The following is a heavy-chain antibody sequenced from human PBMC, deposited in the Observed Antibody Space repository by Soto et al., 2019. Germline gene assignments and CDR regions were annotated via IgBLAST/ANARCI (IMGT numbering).Heavy chain of an antibody. CDR1: GGSMSSDW. CDR3: TRVLMDYYNGMDV. Sequence: SATLSPTCTVSGGSMSSDWLSWVRQRPGKGLEWIGEIYHSGSTNYNPSLKSRLTMSIDKSRNNFSLKLSSVNAADTAIYCWTRVLMDYYNGMDVWGQGTTVTVSS. V-gene: IGHV4-4*01. CDR2: IYHSGST. J-gene: IGHJ6*02. D-gene: IGHD2-8*01.